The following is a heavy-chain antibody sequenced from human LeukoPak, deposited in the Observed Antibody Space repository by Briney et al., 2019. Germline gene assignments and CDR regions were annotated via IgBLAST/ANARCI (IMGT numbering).Heavy chain of an antibody. CDR3: AKQSDSYAYRAYDY. V-gene: IGHV3-23*01. D-gene: IGHD5-18*01. CDR2: ISGSGGVT. CDR1: GFTFSSYA. Sequence: GGSLRLFCGVCGFTFSSYAMSWVRQAPGRGLEWVSDISGSGGVTYYADSVKGRFPISREHSKNRLYRQMNSVRAEDTAVYYCAKQSDSYAYRAYDYWGQGTLVTVSS. J-gene: IGHJ4*02.